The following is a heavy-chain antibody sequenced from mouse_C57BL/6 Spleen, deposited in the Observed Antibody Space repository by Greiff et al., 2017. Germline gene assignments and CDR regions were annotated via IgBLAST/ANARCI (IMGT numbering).Heavy chain of an antibody. D-gene: IGHD1-1*01. V-gene: IGHV1-18*01. CDR3: ARSTVAYWYFDV. J-gene: IGHJ1*03. Sequence: EVKLQESGPELVKPGASVKIPCKASGYTFTDYNMDWVKQSHGKSLEWIGDINPNNGGTIYNQKFKGKATLTVDKSSSTAYMELRSLTSEDTAVYYCARSTVAYWYFDVWGTGTTVTVSS. CDR1: GYTFTDYN. CDR2: INPNNGGT.